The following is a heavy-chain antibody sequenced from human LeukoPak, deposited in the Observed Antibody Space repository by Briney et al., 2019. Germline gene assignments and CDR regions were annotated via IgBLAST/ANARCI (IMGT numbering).Heavy chain of an antibody. Sequence: PSETLSLTCTVSGGSISSSSYYWGWIRQPPGKGLEWIGSIYYSGSTYYNPSLKSRVTISVDTSKNQFSLKLSSVTAADTAVYYCARTSANMIVVVSPIDYWGQGTLVTASS. CDR2: IYYSGST. CDR1: GGSISSSSYY. D-gene: IGHD3-22*01. CDR3: ARTSANMIVVVSPIDY. V-gene: IGHV4-39*01. J-gene: IGHJ4*02.